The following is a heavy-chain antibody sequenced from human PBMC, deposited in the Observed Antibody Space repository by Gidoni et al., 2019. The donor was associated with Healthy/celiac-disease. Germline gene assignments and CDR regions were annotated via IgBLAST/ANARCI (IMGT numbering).Heavy chain of an antibody. J-gene: IGHJ6*02. CDR1: GFTFSSYG. Sequence: QVQLVASGGGVVQPGRSLRLSCAASGFTFSSYGMHWVRQAPGKGLEWVAVISYDGSNKYYADSVKGRFTISRDNSKNTLYLQMNSLRAEDTAVYYCAKDPYDFWSGYYTEGGLTWMDVWGQGTTVTVSS. CDR2: ISYDGSNK. CDR3: AKDPYDFWSGYYTEGGLTWMDV. D-gene: IGHD3-3*01. V-gene: IGHV3-30*18.